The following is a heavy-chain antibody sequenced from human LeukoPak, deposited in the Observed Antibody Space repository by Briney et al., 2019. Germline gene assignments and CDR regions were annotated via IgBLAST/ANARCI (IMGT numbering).Heavy chain of an antibody. V-gene: IGHV3-23*01. Sequence: PGGSLRLSCEVSGFIFSGYAMTWVRQAPGKGLEWVSGISGSGGNTYYADSVKGRFTISRVNSKNTLYLQMNSLRIEDTAVYYCARYNRYGDIPRGAFDIWGEGTMVTVSS. J-gene: IGHJ3*02. D-gene: IGHD4-17*01. CDR3: ARYNRYGDIPRGAFDI. CDR2: ISGSGGNT. CDR1: GFIFSGYA.